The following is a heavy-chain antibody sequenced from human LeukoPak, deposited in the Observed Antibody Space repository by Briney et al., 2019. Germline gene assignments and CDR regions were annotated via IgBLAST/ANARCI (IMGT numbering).Heavy chain of an antibody. D-gene: IGHD2-2*01. V-gene: IGHV3-20*04. CDR2: INWNGGST. Sequence: GGSLRLSCAASGFTFDDYGMSWVRQAPGKGLEWVSGINWNGGSTGYADSVKGRFTISRDNAKNSLYLQMNSLRAEDTAVYYCARRRCSSTSCYGRNWFDPWGQGTLVTVSS. J-gene: IGHJ5*02. CDR3: ARRRCSSTSCYGRNWFDP. CDR1: GFTFDDYG.